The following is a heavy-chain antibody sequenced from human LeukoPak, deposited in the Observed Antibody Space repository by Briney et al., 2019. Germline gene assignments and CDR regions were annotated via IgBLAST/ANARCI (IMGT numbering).Heavy chain of an antibody. CDR1: GGSISSGSYY. V-gene: IGHV4-61*02. J-gene: IGHJ6*03. CDR2: IYTSGST. CDR3: ARGDGMATITGYFYYYMDV. Sequence: PSQTLSLTCTVSGGSISSGSYYWSWIRQPAGKGLEWIGRIYTSGSTNYNPSLKSRVTISVDTSKNQFSLKLSSVTAADTAVYYCARGDGMATITGYFYYYMDVWGKGTTVTVSS. D-gene: IGHD5-24*01.